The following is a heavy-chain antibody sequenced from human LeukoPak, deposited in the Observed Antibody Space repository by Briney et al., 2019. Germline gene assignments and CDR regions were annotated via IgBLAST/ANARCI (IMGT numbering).Heavy chain of an antibody. V-gene: IGHV3-23*01. Sequence: GGSLRLSCAASGFTFSSYAMSWVRQAPGKGLGWVSAISGSGGSTYYADSVKGRLTTSRDNSKNTLYLQMNRPRAEDPAVYYCAKDRDGDLIQWGQGTLVTVSS. CDR3: AKDRDGDLIQ. CDR2: ISGSGGST. CDR1: GFTFSSYA. J-gene: IGHJ4*02. D-gene: IGHD4-17*01.